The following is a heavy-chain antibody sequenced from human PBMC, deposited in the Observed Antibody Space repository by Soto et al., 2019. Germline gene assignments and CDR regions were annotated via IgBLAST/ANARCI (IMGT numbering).Heavy chain of an antibody. V-gene: IGHV4-39*01. CDR3: ARDLVVAARPSGFDP. CDR1: GGSISSSRYY. J-gene: IGHJ5*02. Sequence: QLQLQESGPGLVKPSETLSLTCTVSGGSISSSRYYWCWIRQPPGQGLEWIGSIYYSGSTYYNPSLKSRGTRAVDTSKNQFSLKLSSVTAADTAVYYCARDLVVAARPSGFDPWGQGTLVTVSS. CDR2: IYYSGST. D-gene: IGHD2-15*01.